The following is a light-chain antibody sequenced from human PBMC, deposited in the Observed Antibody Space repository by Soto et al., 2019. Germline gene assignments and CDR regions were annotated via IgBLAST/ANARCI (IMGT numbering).Light chain of an antibody. J-gene: IGLJ1*01. Sequence: QSALTQPRSVSGSPGQSVTISCTGTSSDVGGYNCVSWYQQHPGKAPKVMIYDVSERPSGVPDRFSGSNSGNTASLTISGLQAEDEADYYCCSYAGSPRYVFGTGTKVTVL. CDR2: DVS. V-gene: IGLV2-11*01. CDR1: SSDVGGYNC. CDR3: CSYAGSPRYV.